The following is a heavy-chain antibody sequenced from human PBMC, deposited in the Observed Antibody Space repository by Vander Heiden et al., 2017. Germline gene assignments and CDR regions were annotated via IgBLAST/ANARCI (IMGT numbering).Heavy chain of an antibody. CDR1: GGPLRLYS. D-gene: IGHD5-12*01. CDR3: AGYAQIEYYLDY. V-gene: IGHV1-69*01. Sequence: QVQLLQSGAEVKKPGSSVKVSCKASGGPLRLYSITWLRQTPGQGLEWMGGFIPILASPRYAPKFQGRLQITADESTSTVYMEMSSLKSEDTAVYYCAGYAQIEYYLDYWGQGTLVTVSS. CDR2: FIPILASP. J-gene: IGHJ4*02.